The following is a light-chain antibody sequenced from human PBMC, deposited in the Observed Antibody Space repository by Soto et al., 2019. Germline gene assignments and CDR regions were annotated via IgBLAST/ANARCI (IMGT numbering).Light chain of an antibody. J-gene: IGLJ2*01. CDR3: SSWDDSLNGVV. V-gene: IGLV1-44*01. Sequence: QSVLTQPPSASGTPGQKVTVSCSGSSSNIGSKTVNWYQQLPGTAPILLIYGDNQRPSGVPDRFFGSKSGTSASLAISGLQSDDEADYYCSSWDDSLNGVVFGGGTKVTVL. CDR2: GDN. CDR1: SSNIGSKT.